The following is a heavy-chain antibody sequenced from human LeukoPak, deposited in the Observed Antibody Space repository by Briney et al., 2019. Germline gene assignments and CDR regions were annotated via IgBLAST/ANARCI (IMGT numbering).Heavy chain of an antibody. Sequence: ASVKVSCKASGYTFTNYDIKWVRQATGQGLEWMGWISAYNGNTNYAQKLQGRVTMTTDTSTSTAYMELRSLRSDDTAVYYCARLGYCSSTSCLFDPWGQGTLVTVSS. V-gene: IGHV1-18*01. CDR3: ARLGYCSSTSCLFDP. CDR1: GYTFTNYD. D-gene: IGHD2-2*01. CDR2: ISAYNGNT. J-gene: IGHJ5*02.